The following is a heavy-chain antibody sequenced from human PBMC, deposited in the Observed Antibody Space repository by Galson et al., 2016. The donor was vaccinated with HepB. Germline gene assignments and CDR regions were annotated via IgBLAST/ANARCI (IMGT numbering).Heavy chain of an antibody. CDR3: ARLIRVSGYMPDF. V-gene: IGHV3-74*01. D-gene: IGHD3-9*01. CDR2: IKSDGTYT. Sequence: SLRLSCAASGFTFRDYWMHWVRQVPGKGLMWVSLIKSDGTYTRYADSVKGRFTISRDNAKSTVFLEMNSLRVDDTAVYYCARLIRVSGYMPDFWGQGTQVTVAS. J-gene: IGHJ4*02. CDR1: GFTFRDYW.